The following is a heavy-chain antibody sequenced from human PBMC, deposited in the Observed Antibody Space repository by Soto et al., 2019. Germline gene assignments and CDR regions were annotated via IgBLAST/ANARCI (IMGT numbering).Heavy chain of an antibody. J-gene: IGHJ4*02. CDR2: IYPGDSDT. CDR1: GYTFTSDW. Sequence: PVESLRISCKGSGYTFTSDWIAWVRQMPGKGLDYMGIIYPGDSDTRYSPSFQGQVTISADKSTSTAYLQWSSLKASDTAMYYCARSATYYYYFDYWGQGTLVTVSS. D-gene: IGHD3-16*01. CDR3: ARSATYYYYFDY. V-gene: IGHV5-51*01.